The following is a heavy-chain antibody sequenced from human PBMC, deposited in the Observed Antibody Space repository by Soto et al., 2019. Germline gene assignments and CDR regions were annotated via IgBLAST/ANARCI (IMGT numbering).Heavy chain of an antibody. V-gene: IGHV3-48*02. J-gene: IGHJ6*02. Sequence: GGSLTLSCVASGFSLSDYAVNRVRQAPGKGLEWVSFISSDSRTIYYADSVEGRFTVSRDNARNSVSLQMDSLRDEDAAVYYCARIKLVEWFFINVDVYDMDVWGQGT. D-gene: IGHD3-3*01. CDR3: ARIKLVEWFFINVDVYDMDV. CDR1: GFSLSDYA. CDR2: ISSDSRTI.